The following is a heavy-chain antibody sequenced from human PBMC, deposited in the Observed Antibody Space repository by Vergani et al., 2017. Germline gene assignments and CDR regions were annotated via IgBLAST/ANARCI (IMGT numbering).Heavy chain of an antibody. CDR3: ARGDSSGSDY. V-gene: IGHV3-48*01. CDR2: ISSSSSPI. J-gene: IGHJ4*02. D-gene: IGHD6-19*01. CDR1: GFTFSSYS. Sequence: EVQLVESGGGLVQPGGSLRLSCAASGFTFSSYSMNWVRQAPGKGLEWVSYISSSSSPIYYADSVKGRFTISRDNSKNTLYLQMNSLRAEDTAVYYCARGDSSGSDYWGQGTLVTVSS.